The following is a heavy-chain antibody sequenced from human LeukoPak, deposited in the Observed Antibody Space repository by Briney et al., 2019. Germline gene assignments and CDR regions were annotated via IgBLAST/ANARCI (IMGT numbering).Heavy chain of an antibody. CDR3: ARDRSDYVDYYYGMDV. J-gene: IGHJ6*02. CDR2: ISYDGSNK. V-gene: IGHV3-30-3*01. Sequence: PGRSLRLSCAASGLTFRTFAMHWVRQAPGKGLEWVAVISYDGSNKYYADSVKGRFTISRDNSKNTLYLQMNSLRVEDTAVYYCARDRSDYVDYYYGMDVWGQGTMVTVSS. D-gene: IGHD4-17*01. CDR1: GLTFRTFA.